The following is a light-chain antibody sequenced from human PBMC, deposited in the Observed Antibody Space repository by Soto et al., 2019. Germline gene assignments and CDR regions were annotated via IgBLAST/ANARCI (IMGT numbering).Light chain of an antibody. J-gene: IGKJ2*01. V-gene: IGKV4-1*01. CDR3: QQYYTAPYT. CDR2: WAS. CDR1: QSVLYSSNNKNY. Sequence: DIVMTHSPDSLAVSLGERATINCKSSQSVLYSSNNKNYLAWFQQKPGQPPKLLIYWASTRESGVPDRFSGSGSGTYFTLTISSLQAEDVAVYYCQQYYTAPYTFGQGTKVEIK.